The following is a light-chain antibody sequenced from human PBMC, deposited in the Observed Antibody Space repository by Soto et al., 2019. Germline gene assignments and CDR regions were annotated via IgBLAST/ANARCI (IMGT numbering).Light chain of an antibody. CDR1: SSDVGSYNR. Sequence: QSVLTQPPSVSGSPGQSVTISCTGTSSDVGSYNRVSWYQQPPGTAPKLIIYEVTNRPSGVPVRFSGSKSANMASLTISGLQAEDEAEYYCASYTSSRVWVFGGGTQLTVL. CDR2: EVT. J-gene: IGLJ3*02. CDR3: ASYTSSRVWV. V-gene: IGLV2-18*02.